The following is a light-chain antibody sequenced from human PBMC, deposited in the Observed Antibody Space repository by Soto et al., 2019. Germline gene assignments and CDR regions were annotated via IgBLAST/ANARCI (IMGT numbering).Light chain of an antibody. CDR2: KAS. Sequence: DMQMTQSPSTLSTSVGDTVRINCRASQSISAWLAWYQQKPGKAPRLLIYKASTLEIGVPSRFSGSGSGTEFTLTISRLQPDDFATYYCQQYTSYSFGQGTKVDIK. CDR1: QSISAW. V-gene: IGKV1-5*03. J-gene: IGKJ1*01. CDR3: QQYTSYS.